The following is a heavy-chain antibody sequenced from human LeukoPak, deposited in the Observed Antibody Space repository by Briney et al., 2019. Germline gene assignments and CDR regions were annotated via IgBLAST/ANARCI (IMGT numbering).Heavy chain of an antibody. CDR2: ISAYNGNT. CDR3: ARGGLYDILTGPDAFDI. D-gene: IGHD3-9*01. CDR1: GYTFTSYG. J-gene: IGHJ3*02. V-gene: IGHV1-18*01. Sequence: ASVKVSCKASGYTFTSYGLSWVRPAPGQGLEWMGWISAYNGNTNYAQTLQGRVTMTTDTSTSTAYMELRSLRSDDTAVYYCARGGLYDILTGPDAFDIWGQGTMVTVSS.